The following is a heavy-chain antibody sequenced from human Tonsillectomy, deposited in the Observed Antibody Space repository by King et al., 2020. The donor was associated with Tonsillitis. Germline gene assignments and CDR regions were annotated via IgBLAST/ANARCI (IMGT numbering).Heavy chain of an antibody. Sequence: QLVQSGGDWVQPGGSLRLSCAASGFTFSSYAMSWVRQAPGKGLEWVSGISGSGVSGSGSSTYYADSVKGRFTISRDNSKNTLYLQMNSLRAEDTAIYYCAKKGAMDVWGKGTTVTVSS. CDR3: AKKGAMDV. D-gene: IGHD3-16*01. CDR1: GFTFSSYA. V-gene: IGHV3-23*04. CDR2: ISGSGVSGSGSST. J-gene: IGHJ6*03.